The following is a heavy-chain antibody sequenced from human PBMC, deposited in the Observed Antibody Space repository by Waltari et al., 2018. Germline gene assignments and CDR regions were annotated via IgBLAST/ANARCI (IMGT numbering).Heavy chain of an antibody. D-gene: IGHD3-10*01. CDR3: ARGDTSNWFASYFDF. J-gene: IGHJ4*02. CDR2: IYFSGGT. V-gene: IGHV4-59*01. Sequence: QVRLQDSGPGLVKPQETLSLTCTVSASSISSYYWSWIRQPPGKGLEGIDYIYFSGGTSYNPSLKSRVAISGDTSKKQCSLRLSSVTAADTAVYYCARGDTSNWFASYFDFWGQGILVSVSS. CDR1: ASSISSYY.